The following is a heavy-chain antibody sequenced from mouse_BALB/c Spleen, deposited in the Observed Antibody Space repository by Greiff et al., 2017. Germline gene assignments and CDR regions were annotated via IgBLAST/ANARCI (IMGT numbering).Heavy chain of an antibody. CDR3: ARGYDYVGRDY. CDR1: GYSITSGYY. Sequence: EVHLVESGPGLVKPSQSLSLTCSVTGYSITSGYYWNWIRQFPGNKLEWMGYISYDGSNNYNPSLKNRISITRDTSKNQFFLKLNSVTTEDTATYYCARGYDYVGRDYWGQGTTLTVSS. D-gene: IGHD2-4*01. CDR2: ISYDGSN. J-gene: IGHJ2*01. V-gene: IGHV3-6*02.